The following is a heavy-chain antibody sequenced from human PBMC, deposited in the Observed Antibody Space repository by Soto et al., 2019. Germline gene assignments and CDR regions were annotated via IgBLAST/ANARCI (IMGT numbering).Heavy chain of an antibody. CDR1: RYTFITYG. J-gene: IGHJ3*02. V-gene: IGHV1-18*01. CDR2: ISAHNDNA. D-gene: IGHD2-15*01. CDR3: ARDWGCSGGTCFDTFDI. Sequence: GASVKVSCKASRYTFITYGFSWVRQAPGQGLEWLGWISAHNDNAGYAQKLQGRVTMTTDTSTSTAYMELRSLRSDDTAVYYCARDWGCSGGTCFDTFDIWGQGTMVTVSS.